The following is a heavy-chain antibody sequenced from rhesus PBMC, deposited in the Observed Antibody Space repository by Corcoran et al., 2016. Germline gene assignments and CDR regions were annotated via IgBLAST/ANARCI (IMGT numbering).Heavy chain of an antibody. CDR1: GGSISVSYR. V-gene: IGHV4S10*01. CDR3: ARDRIWTGYYGLDS. J-gene: IGHJ6*01. D-gene: IGHD3-3*01. Sequence: QVQLQESGPGVVKPSEPLSLTCAVSGGSISVSYRWSCIRPPPGKGLEWIGYIYGSSTSTNYNPSLKSRVTISKDTSKNQFSLKLSSVTAADTAVYYCARDRIWTGYYGLDSWGQGVVVTVSS. CDR2: IYGSSTST.